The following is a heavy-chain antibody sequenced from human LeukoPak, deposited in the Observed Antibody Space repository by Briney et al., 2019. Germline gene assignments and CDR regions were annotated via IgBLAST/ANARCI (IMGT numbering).Heavy chain of an antibody. Sequence: QPGRSLRLSRAASGFTFSSYGIQWVRQAPGKGLEWVTVISYDGSNKYYADSVKGRFTISRDNSKNTVYLQMNSLRAEDTAVYYCAKEFTTMSYFDYWGQGTLVTVSS. CDR1: GFTFSSYG. D-gene: IGHD3-10*02. CDR2: ISYDGSNK. CDR3: AKEFTTMSYFDY. J-gene: IGHJ4*02. V-gene: IGHV3-30*18.